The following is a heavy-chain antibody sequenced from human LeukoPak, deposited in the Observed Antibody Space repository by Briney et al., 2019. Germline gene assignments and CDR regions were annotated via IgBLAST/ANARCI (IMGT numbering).Heavy chain of an antibody. D-gene: IGHD4-17*01. Sequence: PGGSLRLSCAASGFTFDDYGMSWVRQAPGKGLEWVSGVNWNGGSTGYADSVKGRFTISRDNSKNTLYLQMNSLRAEDTAVYYCARGYGDYGDAFDIWGQGTMVTVSS. V-gene: IGHV3-20*04. J-gene: IGHJ3*02. CDR2: VNWNGGST. CDR3: ARGYGDYGDAFDI. CDR1: GFTFDDYG.